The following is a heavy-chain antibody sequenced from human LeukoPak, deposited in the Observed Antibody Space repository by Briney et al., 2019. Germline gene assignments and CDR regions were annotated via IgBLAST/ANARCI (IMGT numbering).Heavy chain of an antibody. CDR3: AKDRWRDGSSSFDN. V-gene: IGHV1-18*01. J-gene: IGHJ4*02. CDR1: GYTFTSYS. CDR2: ISTYNGNS. Sequence: ASEKVSCKASGYTFTSYSINWVRQAPGQGLEWMGWISTYNGNSDYVQKLQGRVTMTTDTSTSTAYKELRSLRSDDTAMYYCAKDRWRDGSSSFDNWGQGTLVTVS. D-gene: IGHD6-6*01.